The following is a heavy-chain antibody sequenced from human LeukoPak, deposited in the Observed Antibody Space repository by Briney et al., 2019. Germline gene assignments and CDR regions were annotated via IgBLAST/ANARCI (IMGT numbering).Heavy chain of an antibody. J-gene: IGHJ6*02. V-gene: IGHV3-21*01. D-gene: IGHD2-2*01. CDR2: ISSSSSSYI. CDR1: GFTVSSYY. CDR3: ARGRYCSSTSCYGLYYYYGMDV. Sequence: GGSLRLSCAASGFTVSSYYMSWVRQAPGKGLEWVSSISSSSSSYIYYADSVKGRFTISRDNAKNSLYLQMNSLRAEDTAVYYCARGRYCSSTSCYGLYYYYGMDVWGQGTTVTVSS.